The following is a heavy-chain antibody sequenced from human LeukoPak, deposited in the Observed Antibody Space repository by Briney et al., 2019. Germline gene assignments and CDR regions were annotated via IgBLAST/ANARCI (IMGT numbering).Heavy chain of an antibody. D-gene: IGHD6-19*01. V-gene: IGHV4-34*01. CDR1: GGSFSGYY. J-gene: IGHJ6*03. CDR2: INHSGST. CDR3: ARGGSGWNYYYYYMDV. Sequence: SETLSLTCAVYGGSFSGYYWSWIRQPPGKGLEWIGEINHSGSTNYNPSLKSRVTISVDTSKNQFSLKLSSVTAADTAVYYCARGGSGWNYYYYYMDVWGKGTTVTISS.